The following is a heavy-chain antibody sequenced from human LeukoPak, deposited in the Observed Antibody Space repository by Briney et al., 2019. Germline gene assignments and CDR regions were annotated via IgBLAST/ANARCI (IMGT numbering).Heavy chain of an antibody. CDR2: ISGNSRYI. D-gene: IGHD6-13*01. CDR1: GFTFSSYS. V-gene: IGHV3-21*01. Sequence: GGSLRLSCAASGFTFSSYSMTWVRQAPGKGLEWVSSISGNSRYIYYADSMRGRFTISRDNAKNSLYLQMNSLKPEDTAVYYCARVAEAAAFDSWGQGTLVSVSS. J-gene: IGHJ4*02. CDR3: ARVAEAAAFDS.